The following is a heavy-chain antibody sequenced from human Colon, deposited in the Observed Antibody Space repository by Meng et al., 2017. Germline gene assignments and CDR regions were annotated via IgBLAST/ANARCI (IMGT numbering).Heavy chain of an antibody. Sequence: LQLQGAGPGLVKPSETLSLTCTVSGGSISSSSYYWGWIRQPPGKGLEWIGSIYYSGSTYYNPSLKSRVTISVDTSKNQLSLKLSSVTAADTAVYYCASSIAAAGINFDYWGQGTLVTVSS. CDR3: ASSIAAAGINFDY. D-gene: IGHD6-13*01. CDR2: IYYSGST. V-gene: IGHV4-39*07. J-gene: IGHJ4*02. CDR1: GGSISSSSYY.